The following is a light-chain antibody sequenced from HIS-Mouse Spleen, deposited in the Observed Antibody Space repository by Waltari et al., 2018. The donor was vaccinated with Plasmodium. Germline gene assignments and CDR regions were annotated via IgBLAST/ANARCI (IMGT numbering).Light chain of an antibody. CDR2: AAS. V-gene: IGKV1-8*01. CDR1: QGISSY. J-gene: IGKJ2*01. CDR3: QQYYSYPYT. Sequence: AIRMTPSPSSFSASTGDIVPITCRASQGISSYLAWYQQKPGKAPKLLIYAASTVQSGVPARFSGSGSGTDFTLTISCLQSEDFATYYCQQYYSYPYTFGQGTKLEIK.